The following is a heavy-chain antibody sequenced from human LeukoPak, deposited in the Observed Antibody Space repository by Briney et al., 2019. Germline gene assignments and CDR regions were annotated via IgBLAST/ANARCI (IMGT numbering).Heavy chain of an antibody. CDR1: GYTFTSYA. Sequence: ASVNVSCTASGYTFTSYAMHWVRQAPGQRLEWMGWINAGNGNTKYSQKFQGRVTITRDTSASTAYMELSSLRSEDTAVYYCARLLWFGELGYWGQGTLVTVSS. V-gene: IGHV1-3*01. J-gene: IGHJ4*02. CDR3: ARLLWFGELGY. D-gene: IGHD3-10*01. CDR2: INAGNGNT.